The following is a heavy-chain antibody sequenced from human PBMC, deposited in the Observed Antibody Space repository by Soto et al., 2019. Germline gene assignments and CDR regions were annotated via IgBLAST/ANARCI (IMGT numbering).Heavy chain of an antibody. CDR1: GGTFSSYA. D-gene: IGHD6-25*01. CDR3: AREELVAAGDNWFDP. V-gene: IGHV1-69*13. J-gene: IGHJ5*02. Sequence: GASVKVSCKASGGTFSSYAISWVRQAPGQGLEWMGGIIPIFGTANYAQKFQGRVTITADESTSTAYMELSSLRSEDTAVYYCAREELVAAGDNWFDPWGQGTLVTVSS. CDR2: IIPIFGTA.